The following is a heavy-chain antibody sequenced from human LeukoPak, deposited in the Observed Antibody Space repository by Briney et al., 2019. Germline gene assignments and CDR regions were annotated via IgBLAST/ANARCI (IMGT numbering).Heavy chain of an antibody. J-gene: IGHJ5*01. CDR3: ARRVYSSGWYDW. D-gene: IGHD6-19*01. CDR2: IYYSGNT. Sequence: ASETLSLTCTVSGGSISSYYWSWVRQPPGKGLEWIGYIYYSGNTNYNPSLKSRLTMSADRSRNQFSLNLNSVTAADTAVYYCARRVYSSGWYDWWGQGTLVTVSS. V-gene: IGHV4-59*08. CDR1: GGSISSYY.